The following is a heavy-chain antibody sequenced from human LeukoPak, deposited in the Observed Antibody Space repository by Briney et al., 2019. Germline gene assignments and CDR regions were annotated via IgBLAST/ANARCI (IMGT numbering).Heavy chain of an antibody. D-gene: IGHD3-3*01. Sequence: GRSLRLSCAASGFTFSSYAMHWVRQAPGKGLEWVAVISYDGSNKYYADSVKGRFTISRDNSKNTLYLQMNSLRAEDTAVYYCARDPFWGFWSGYFSVARYYYGMDVWGQGTTVTVSS. CDR1: GFTFSSYA. CDR2: ISYDGSNK. CDR3: ARDPFWGFWSGYFSVARYYYGMDV. V-gene: IGHV3-30-3*01. J-gene: IGHJ6*02.